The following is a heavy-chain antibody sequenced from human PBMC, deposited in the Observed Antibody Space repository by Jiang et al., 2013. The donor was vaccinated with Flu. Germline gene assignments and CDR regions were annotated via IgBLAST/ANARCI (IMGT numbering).Heavy chain of an antibody. CDR2: ISSSSSNT. Sequence: FTFSDYYMSWIRQAPGKGLEWVSYISSSSSNTNYAESVKGRFTISRDNAKNSLYLQMNSLRAEDTAVYYCARTRRGLVASHDDYWGQGTLVTVSS. CDR3: ARTRRGLVASHDDY. V-gene: IGHV3-11*06. J-gene: IGHJ4*02. D-gene: IGHD5-12*01. CDR1: FTFSDYY.